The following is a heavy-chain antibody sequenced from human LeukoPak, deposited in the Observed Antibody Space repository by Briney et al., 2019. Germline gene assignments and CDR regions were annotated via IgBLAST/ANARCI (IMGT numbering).Heavy chain of an antibody. D-gene: IGHD2/OR15-2a*01. CDR1: GFTFSSYL. Sequence: PGGSLRLSCAASGFTFSSYLMTWVRQPPGKGLEWVGNILPDGSYKHYVDSVKGRFTISRDNAKNSLYLQMNSLREEDTAVYYCTTKYYWGQGTLVTVSS. V-gene: IGHV3-7*01. J-gene: IGHJ4*02. CDR2: ILPDGSYK. CDR3: TTKYY.